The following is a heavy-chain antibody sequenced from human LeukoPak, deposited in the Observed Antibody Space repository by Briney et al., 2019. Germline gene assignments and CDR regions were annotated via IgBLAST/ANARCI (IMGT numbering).Heavy chain of an antibody. Sequence: SETLSLTCTVSGGSVSSYYWSWIRQPPGKGLEWIGYIYNSGSTNYNPSLKSRVTVSLDTSKNHFSLKLSSVTAADTAMYYCARARRDGYNHLDYWGQGTLVTVSS. J-gene: IGHJ4*02. CDR3: ARARRDGYNHLDY. V-gene: IGHV4-59*02. D-gene: IGHD5-24*01. CDR2: IYNSGST. CDR1: GGSVSSYY.